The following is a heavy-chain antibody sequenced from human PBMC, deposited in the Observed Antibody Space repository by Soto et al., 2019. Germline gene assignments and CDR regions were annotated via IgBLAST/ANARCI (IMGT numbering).Heavy chain of an antibody. D-gene: IGHD2-2*01. J-gene: IGHJ6*01. CDR2: VYHSGST. CDR3: ARVVPAARGYYYYGMDV. Sequence: SETLSLTCAVSGGSISSGGYSWSWIRQPPGKGLEWIGYVYHSGSTYYNPSLKSRVTISVDRSKNQFSLKLSSVTAADTAVYYCARVVPAARGYYYYGMDVSEQGNT. CDR1: GGSISSGGYS. V-gene: IGHV4-30-2*01.